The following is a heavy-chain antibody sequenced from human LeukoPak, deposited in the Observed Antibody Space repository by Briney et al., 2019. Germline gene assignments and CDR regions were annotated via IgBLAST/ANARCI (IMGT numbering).Heavy chain of an antibody. J-gene: IGHJ4*02. CDR2: FSGTSTN. D-gene: IGHD6-19*01. V-gene: IGHV3-23*01. Sequence: GGSLRLSCAASGFTFSSYAMSGVRQAPGKGLEWVSTFSGTSTNSYADAVKGRVTISRDNSKNTLYLQMNSLRAEDTAVYYCAKLKQWQPQRYFFEYWGQGALVTVAS. CDR3: AKLKQWQPQRYFFEY. CDR1: GFTFSSYA.